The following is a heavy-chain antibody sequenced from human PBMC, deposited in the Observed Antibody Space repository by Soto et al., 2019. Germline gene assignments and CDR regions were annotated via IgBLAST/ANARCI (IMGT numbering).Heavy chain of an antibody. Sequence: SETLSLTCTVSGGSISSYFWAWIRQPPGKRLEYIGYIYYSSATTDYNPSLRSRVTISGDTAKNQVSLTLNSVTAADTAVYYWAGFGIVAPNWFDPCGQRNLVTVSP. CDR3: AGFGIVAPNWFDP. CDR2: IYYSSATT. CDR1: GGSISSYF. D-gene: IGHD1-26*01. J-gene: IGHJ5*02. V-gene: IGHV4-59*01.